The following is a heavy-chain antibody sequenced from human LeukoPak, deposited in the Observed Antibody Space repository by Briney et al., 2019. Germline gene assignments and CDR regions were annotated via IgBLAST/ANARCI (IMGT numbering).Heavy chain of an antibody. CDR2: HNRDGSNT. CDR3: ARDLFFWYDSSGYYRPLDY. D-gene: IGHD3-22*01. Sequence: GGSVTLFRAASGFTFSILWMLSARHPPGEGRVWVSRHNRDGSNTSHAASVTGRLTISRDNAQNTLYVQMDSLSGDGTAVHYCARDLFFWYDSSGYYRPLDYWGQGTLVTVSS. V-gene: IGHV3-74*01. J-gene: IGHJ4*02. CDR1: GFTFSILW.